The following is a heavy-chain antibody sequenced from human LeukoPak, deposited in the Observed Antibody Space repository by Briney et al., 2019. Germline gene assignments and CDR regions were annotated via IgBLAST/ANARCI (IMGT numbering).Heavy chain of an antibody. J-gene: IGHJ4*02. D-gene: IGHD4-17*01. V-gene: IGHV7-4-1*02. CDR1: GYTFTSYA. Sequence: ASVKVSCKASGYTFTSYAMNWVRQAPGQGLEWMGWINTNTGNPTYAQGFTGRFVFSLDTSVSTAYLQISSLKAEDTAVYYCARGYTKDMTSVTHFDYWGQGTLVTVSS. CDR3: ARGYTKDMTSVTHFDY. CDR2: INTNTGNP.